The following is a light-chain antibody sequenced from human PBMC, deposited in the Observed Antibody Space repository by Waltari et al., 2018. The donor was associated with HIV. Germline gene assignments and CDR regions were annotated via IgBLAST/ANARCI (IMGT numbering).Light chain of an antibody. J-gene: IGLJ2*01. CDR2: NNT. CDR1: SSNIGAGFD. CDR3: QSYDISLSGWV. Sequence: RVTISCTGTSSNIGAGFDVHWYQQLPGTVPKVLIYNNTDRPSGVPDRFSGSKSATSASLAITGLQAEDEANYYCQSYDISLSGWVFGGGTKLTVL. V-gene: IGLV1-40*01.